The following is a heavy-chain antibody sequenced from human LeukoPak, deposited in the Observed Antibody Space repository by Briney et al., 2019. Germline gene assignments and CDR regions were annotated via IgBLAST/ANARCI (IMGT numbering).Heavy chain of an antibody. CDR2: ISYDGSNK. D-gene: IGHD6-19*01. CDR3: SRAVADY. CDR1: GFTFSSYG. J-gene: IGHJ4*02. V-gene: IGHV3-30*03. Sequence: HPGGSLRLSCAASGFTFSSYGMHWVRQAPGKGLEWVAVISYDGSNKYYADSVKGRFTISRDNSKNTLYLQMNSLRAEDTAVYYCSRAVADYWGQGTLVTVSS.